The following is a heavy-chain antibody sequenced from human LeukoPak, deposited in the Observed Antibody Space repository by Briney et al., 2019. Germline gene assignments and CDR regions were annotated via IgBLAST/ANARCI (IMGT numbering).Heavy chain of an antibody. CDR3: VRGGTYWTVS. CDR2: IKPDGSEK. CDR1: GFVFSASY. V-gene: IGHV3-7*01. Sequence: PGGSLSLSCAASGFVFSASYMSWVRKAPGKGLEWVATIKPDGSEKYHVDSVSGRFTISRDNTNDSLFLQMNSLRVDDTAVYYCVRGGTYWTVSWGQGTLVNVS. J-gene: IGHJ5*01.